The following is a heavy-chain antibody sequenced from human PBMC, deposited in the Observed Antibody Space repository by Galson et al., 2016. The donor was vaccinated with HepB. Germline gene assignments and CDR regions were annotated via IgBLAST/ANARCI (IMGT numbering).Heavy chain of an antibody. V-gene: IGHV3-7*01. D-gene: IGHD2/OR15-2a*01. Sequence: SLRLSCAASGLSFSNFWMSWVRQTPGKGLEWVANIKPDGSEKDYVDSVKGRFTVARDNVKNSLYLQMNSLRAEDTAVYFCARERRGNSGFYYFDYWDQGTLGTVSS. CDR3: ARERRGNSGFYYFDY. CDR1: GLSFSNFW. J-gene: IGHJ4*02. CDR2: IKPDGSEK.